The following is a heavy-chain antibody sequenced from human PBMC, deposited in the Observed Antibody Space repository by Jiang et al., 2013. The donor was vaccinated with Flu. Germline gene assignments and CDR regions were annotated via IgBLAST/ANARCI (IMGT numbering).Heavy chain of an antibody. D-gene: IGHD2-21*01. CDR3: ARDILWWGFDP. V-gene: IGHV4-30-4*01. Sequence: SSGDYYWSWIRQPPGKGLEWIGYNLLQWEHLLQPSLKSRVTISVDTSKNQFSLKLSSVTAADTAVYYCARDILWWGFDPWGQGTLVTVSS. J-gene: IGHJ5*02. CDR2: NLLQWEH. CDR1: SSGDYY.